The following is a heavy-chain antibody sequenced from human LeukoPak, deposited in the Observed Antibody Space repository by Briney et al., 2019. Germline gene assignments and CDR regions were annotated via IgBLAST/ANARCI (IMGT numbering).Heavy chain of an antibody. CDR1: GYTSTSYG. D-gene: IGHD1-26*01. V-gene: IGHV1-18*01. J-gene: IGHJ5*02. CDR2: ISAYNGNT. Sequence: ASVKVSCKASGYTSTSYGISWVRQAPGQGLEWMGWISAYNGNTNYAQKLQGRVTMTTDTSTSTAYMELRSLRSDDTAVYYCAKDSGSTSGARFDPWGQGTLVTVSS. CDR3: AKDSGSTSGARFDP.